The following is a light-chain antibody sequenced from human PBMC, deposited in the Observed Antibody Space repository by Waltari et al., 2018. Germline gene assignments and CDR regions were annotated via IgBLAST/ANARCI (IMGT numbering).Light chain of an antibody. J-gene: IGLJ2*01. CDR3: AVWDDSLSGPV. CDR2: RDT. V-gene: IGLV1-47*01. CDR1: SSNIGRYY. Sequence: QSVVTQPPSASGTPGQRVTISCSGSSSNIGRYYVYWYQHLPGTAPKLLIYRDTQRPSGVPDRFCGSKSGTSASLAISGLRSEDEADYYCAVWDDSLSGPVFGGGTKLTVL.